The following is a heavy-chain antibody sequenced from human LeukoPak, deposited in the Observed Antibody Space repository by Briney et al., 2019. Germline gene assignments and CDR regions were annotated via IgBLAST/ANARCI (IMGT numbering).Heavy chain of an antibody. CDR3: ARVGFDYYDSSGF. D-gene: IGHD3-22*01. V-gene: IGHV1-2*06. Sequence: ASVKVSCKASGYTFTGYYMHWVRQAPGQGLEWMGRINPNSGGTNYAQKFQGRVTMTRDTSISTAYVELSRLRSDDTAVYYCARVGFDYYDSSGFWGQGTLVTVSS. J-gene: IGHJ4*02. CDR1: GYTFTGYY. CDR2: INPNSGGT.